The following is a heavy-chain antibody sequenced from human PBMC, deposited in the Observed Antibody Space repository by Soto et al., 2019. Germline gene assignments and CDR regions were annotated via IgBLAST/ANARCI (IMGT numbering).Heavy chain of an antibody. CDR2: IWYDGSNK. Sequence: QVQLVESGGGVVQPGRSLRLSCAASGFTFSSYGMHWVRQAPGKGLEWVAVIWYDGSNKYYADSVKGRFTISRDNSKNTRYLQRNRLIAEDTAVYYCARDVMVTAMVMWYFDLWGRGTLVTVSS. D-gene: IGHD2-21*02. CDR1: GFTFSSYG. J-gene: IGHJ2*01. CDR3: ARDVMVTAMVMWYFDL. V-gene: IGHV3-33*01.